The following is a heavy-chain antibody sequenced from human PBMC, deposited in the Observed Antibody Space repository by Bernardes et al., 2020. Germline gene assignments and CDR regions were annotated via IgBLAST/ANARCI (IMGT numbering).Heavy chain of an antibody. Sequence: QTLSLTCAISGDSVSSNSAAWNWIRQSPSRGLEWLGRTYYRSKSYNDYAVSVKSRITINPDTSKNQFSLQLNFVTPEDTAVYYCARVIVVVITVFGGGMDVWGQGTTVTVSS. CDR3: ARVIVVVITVFGGGMDV. V-gene: IGHV6-1*01. CDR1: GDSVSSNSAA. D-gene: IGHD3-22*01. CDR2: TYYRSKSYN. J-gene: IGHJ6*02.